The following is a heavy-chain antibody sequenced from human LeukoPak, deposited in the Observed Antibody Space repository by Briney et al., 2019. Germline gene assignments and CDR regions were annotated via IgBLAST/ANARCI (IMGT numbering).Heavy chain of an antibody. CDR1: GFTFSNHW. Sequence: GGSLRLSCAASGFTFSNHWMSWVRQAPGKGLEWVANLDQDGSEIYYVDSVKGRFTISRDNAKNSLYLQMNSLRAEDTAVYYCARRYYYDSGSDFDSWGQGTLVTVSS. V-gene: IGHV3-7*01. D-gene: IGHD3-22*01. J-gene: IGHJ4*02. CDR3: ARRYYYDSGSDFDS. CDR2: LDQDGSEI.